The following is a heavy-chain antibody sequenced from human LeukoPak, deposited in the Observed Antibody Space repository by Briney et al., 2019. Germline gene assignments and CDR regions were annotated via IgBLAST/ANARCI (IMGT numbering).Heavy chain of an antibody. J-gene: IGHJ3*02. D-gene: IGHD7-27*01. CDR1: GHSVSLPSAA. CDR2: TYYRSRWSH. CDR3: SRFNWDDAFDI. V-gene: IGHV6-1*01. Sequence: SPTLSLTCALSGHSVSLPSAAWNWLRQSPSKGLEWLGRTYYRSRWSHDYAVSVISRITINPDTSKNQFSLHLNSVTPEDTAVYYCSRFNWDDAFDIWGQGTLVSVSS.